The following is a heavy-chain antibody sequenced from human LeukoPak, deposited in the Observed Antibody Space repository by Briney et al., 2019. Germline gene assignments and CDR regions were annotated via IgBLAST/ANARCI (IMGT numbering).Heavy chain of an antibody. Sequence: GGSLRLSCAASGSRFSDYYMSWIRQAPGKGLEWVSSISSSSSYIYYADSVKGRFTISRDNAKNSLYLQMNSLRAEDTAVYYCARLVVGGGSGWSKNYWGQGTLVTVSS. V-gene: IGHV3-11*06. D-gene: IGHD6-19*01. CDR1: GSRFSDYY. CDR2: ISSSSSYI. CDR3: ARLVVGGGSGWSKNY. J-gene: IGHJ4*02.